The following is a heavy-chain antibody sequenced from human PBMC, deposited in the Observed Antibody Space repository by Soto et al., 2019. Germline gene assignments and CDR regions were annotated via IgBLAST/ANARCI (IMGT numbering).Heavy chain of an antibody. Sequence: SETLALTCSVSGDSISNLDYFWAWIRQPPGQALEYIGHIYKSATTYYNPSFESRVAISDDTSKSQFSLNVTSVTAADTAVYYCARELVVVVLAATGLASDWFDSRGQAPLVSVSS. D-gene: IGHD2-15*01. V-gene: IGHV4-30-4*01. CDR3: ARELVVVVLAATGLASDWFDS. CDR1: GDSISNLDYF. CDR2: IYKSATT. J-gene: IGHJ5*01.